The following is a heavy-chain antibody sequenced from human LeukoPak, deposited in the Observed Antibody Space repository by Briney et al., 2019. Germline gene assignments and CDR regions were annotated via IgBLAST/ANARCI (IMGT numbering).Heavy chain of an antibody. CDR2: MNPNSGNT. CDR3: ARGTYCSGGSCYSNWFDP. Sequence: WASVKVSCKASGDTFTSYDINWVRQATGQGLEWMGWMNPNSGNTGYAQKFQGRVTMTRNTSISTAYMELSSLRSEDTAVYYCARGTYCSGGSCYSNWFDPWGQGTLVTVSS. CDR1: GDTFTSYD. J-gene: IGHJ5*02. D-gene: IGHD2-15*01. V-gene: IGHV1-8*01.